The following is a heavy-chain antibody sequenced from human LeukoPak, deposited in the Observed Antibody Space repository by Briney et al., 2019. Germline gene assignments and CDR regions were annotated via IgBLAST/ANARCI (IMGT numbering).Heavy chain of an antibody. V-gene: IGHV4-59*12. CDR1: GGSISSYY. CDR2: IYYSGST. J-gene: IGHJ6*02. CDR3: ARVSALRSYYYYGMDV. Sequence: SETLSLTCTVSGGSISSYYWSWIRQPPGKGLEWIGYIYYSGSTNYNPSLKSRVTISVDTSKNQFSLKLSSVTAADTAVYYCARVSALRSYYYYGMDVWGQGTTVTVSS.